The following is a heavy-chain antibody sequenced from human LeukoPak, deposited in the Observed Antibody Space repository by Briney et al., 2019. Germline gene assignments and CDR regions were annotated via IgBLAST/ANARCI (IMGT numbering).Heavy chain of an antibody. V-gene: IGHV3-30*03. CDR1: GFTFSSYG. CDR2: ISYDGSNK. D-gene: IGHD2-15*01. J-gene: IGHJ4*02. Sequence: PGGSLRLSCAASGFTFSSYGMHWVRQAPGKGLEWVAVISYDGSNKYYADSVKGRFTISRDNAKNSLYLQMNSLRAEDTAVYYCARDLGYCSGGSCYSVYWGQGTLVTVSS. CDR3: ARDLGYCSGGSCYSVY.